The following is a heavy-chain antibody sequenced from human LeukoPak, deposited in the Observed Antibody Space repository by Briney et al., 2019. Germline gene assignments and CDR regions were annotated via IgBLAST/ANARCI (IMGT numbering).Heavy chain of an antibody. CDR1: GGTFSSYA. J-gene: IGHJ3*02. V-gene: IGHV1-69*05. Sequence: EASAKVSCKASGGTFSSYAISWVRQAPGQGPEWMGGIIPIFGTANYAQKFQGRVTITMDESTSTAYMELSSLRSEDTAVYYCARTSPVGSGSRFRVTVVIEDAFDIWGQGTMVTVSS. D-gene: IGHD4-23*01. CDR3: ARTSPVGSGSRFRVTVVIEDAFDI. CDR2: IIPIFGTA.